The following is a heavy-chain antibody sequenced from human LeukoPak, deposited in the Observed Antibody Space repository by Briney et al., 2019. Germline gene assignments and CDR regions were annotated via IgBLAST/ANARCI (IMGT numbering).Heavy chain of an antibody. D-gene: IGHD3-10*02. J-gene: IGHJ5*02. CDR1: GFTFSSYS. CDR2: ISSSSSYI. CDR3: ARDAGGRYYVPNWFDP. V-gene: IGHV3-21*01. Sequence: GGSLRLSCAASGFTFSSYSMNWVRQAPGKGLEWVSSISSSSSYIYYADSVKGRFTISRDNAKNSLYLQMNSLRAEDTAVYYCARDAGGRYYVPNWFDPWRQGTLVTVSP.